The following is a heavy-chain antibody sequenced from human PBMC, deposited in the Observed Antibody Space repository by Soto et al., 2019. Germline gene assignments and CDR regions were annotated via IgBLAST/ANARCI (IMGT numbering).Heavy chain of an antibody. Sequence: PGGSLRLSCAASGFSFSDYYMSWIRQAPGKGLEWVSYISCSSSFIYYADSVKGRFTISRDDAKSSLYLQMNSLRAEDTAVYFCARDQEASWYTRYSDYWGQGTLVTVSS. V-gene: IGHV3-11*04. CDR3: ARDQEASWYTRYSDY. CDR2: ISCSSSFI. CDR1: GFSFSDYY. J-gene: IGHJ4*02. D-gene: IGHD6-13*01.